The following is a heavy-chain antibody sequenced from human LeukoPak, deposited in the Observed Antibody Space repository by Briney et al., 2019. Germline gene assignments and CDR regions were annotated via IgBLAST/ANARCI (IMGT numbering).Heavy chain of an antibody. CDR3: ARNPIAGATYRWFDP. CDR2: ISAYNGNT. J-gene: IGHJ5*02. Sequence: ASVKVSCKASGYTFTSYGISWVRQAPGQGLEWMGWISAYNGNTNYAQKLQGRVTMTTDTSTSTAYMELRSLRSDDTAVYYCARNPIAGATYRWFDPWGQGTLVTVSS. V-gene: IGHV1-18*01. D-gene: IGHD1-26*01. CDR1: GYTFTSYG.